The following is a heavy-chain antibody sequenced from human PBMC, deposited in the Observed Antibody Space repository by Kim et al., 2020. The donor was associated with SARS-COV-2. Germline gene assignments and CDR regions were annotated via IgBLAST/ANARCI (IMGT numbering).Heavy chain of an antibody. J-gene: IGHJ4*02. D-gene: IGHD1-26*01. V-gene: IGHV1-46*01. CDR2: P. CDR3: ARDFYGTGLFDY. Sequence: PTYAQMFQGRVTMTRDTSTSTVYMELSSLRSEDTAVYFCARDFYGTGLFDYWGQGTLVTVSS.